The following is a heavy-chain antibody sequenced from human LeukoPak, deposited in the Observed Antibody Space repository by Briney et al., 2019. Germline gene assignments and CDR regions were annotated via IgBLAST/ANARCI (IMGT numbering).Heavy chain of an antibody. CDR2: INYSGST. CDR1: GGSFSGYY. V-gene: IGHV4-34*01. Sequence: SETLSLTCAVYGGSFSGYYWSGLRPPPGKGREWIGEINYSGSTNYNPSLKSRVTISVDTSKNQFSLKLSPVTADDTAVYYCARTHCSGGSCYYYFDYWGQGTLVTVSS. D-gene: IGHD2-15*01. CDR3: ARTHCSGGSCYYYFDY. J-gene: IGHJ4*02.